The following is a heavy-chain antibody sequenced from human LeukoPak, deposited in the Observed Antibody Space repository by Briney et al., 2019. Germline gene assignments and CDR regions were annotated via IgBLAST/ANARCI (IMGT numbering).Heavy chain of an antibody. Sequence: GGSLRLSCAASAFSLSAYNMNWVRQAPGKGLEWVSSISYTGTYIYYADSVRGRFTISRDNAQNSLYLQMDSLRAEDTAIYYCVRDRGTYRPIDYWGQGTLVTVSS. CDR3: VRDRGTYRPIDY. CDR1: AFSLSAYN. J-gene: IGHJ4*02. D-gene: IGHD1-26*01. V-gene: IGHV3-21*04. CDR2: ISYTGTYI.